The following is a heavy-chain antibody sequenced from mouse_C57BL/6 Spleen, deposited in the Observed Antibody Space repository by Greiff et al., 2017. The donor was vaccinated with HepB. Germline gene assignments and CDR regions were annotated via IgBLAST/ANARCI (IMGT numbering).Heavy chain of an antibody. V-gene: IGHV1-15*01. CDR3: TRSSLYYYGSSYDAFAY. CDR2: IDPETGGT. Sequence: VQLQQSGAELVRPGASVTLSCKASGYTFTDYEMHWVKQTPVHGLEWIGAIDPETGGTAYNQKFKGKAILTADKSSSTAYMELRSLTSEDSAVYYCTRSSLYYYGSSYDAFAYWGQGTLVTVSA. J-gene: IGHJ3*01. CDR1: GYTFTDYE. D-gene: IGHD1-1*01.